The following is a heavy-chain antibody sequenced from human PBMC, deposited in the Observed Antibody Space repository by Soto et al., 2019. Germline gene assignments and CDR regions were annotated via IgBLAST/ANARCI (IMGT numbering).Heavy chain of an antibody. Sequence: QVQLVQSGAEVKKPGASVKVSCKASGYTFTSYGISWVRQAPGQGLEWMGWISAYNGNTNYAQKLQARVPMTTDPSTSTAYMELRSLRSDGTAVYYCARDHRPAYYYYAMDVWGQGTTVTVSS. J-gene: IGHJ6*02. CDR1: GYTFTSYG. CDR2: ISAYNGNT. CDR3: ARDHRPAYYYYAMDV. V-gene: IGHV1-18*01.